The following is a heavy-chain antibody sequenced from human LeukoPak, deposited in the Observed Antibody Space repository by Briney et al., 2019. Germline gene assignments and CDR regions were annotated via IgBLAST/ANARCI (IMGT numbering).Heavy chain of an antibody. D-gene: IGHD1-26*01. V-gene: IGHV4-34*01. Sequence: SETLSLTCAVYGGSFSGYYWSWIRQPPGKGLEWIGEINHSGSTNYNPSLKSRVTISVDTSKNQFSLKLSSVTAADTAVYYCARGRAIVGYSVWFDPWGQGTLVIVSS. CDR1: GGSFSGYY. CDR3: ARGRAIVGYSVWFDP. J-gene: IGHJ5*02. CDR2: INHSGST.